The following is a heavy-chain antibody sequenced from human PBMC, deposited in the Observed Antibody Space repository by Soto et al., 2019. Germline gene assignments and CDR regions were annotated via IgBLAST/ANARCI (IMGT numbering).Heavy chain of an antibody. Sequence: QVQLVQSGAEEKKPGASVKVSCKASGYTFTSYAMHWVRQAPGQRLEWMGWINAGNGNTKYSQKFQGRVTINRDTSASTAYMELSSLRSEDTAVYYCARAVAVPADFDYWGQGTLVTVSS. J-gene: IGHJ4*02. CDR2: INAGNGNT. V-gene: IGHV1-3*05. CDR1: GYTFTSYA. CDR3: ARAVAVPADFDY. D-gene: IGHD6-19*01.